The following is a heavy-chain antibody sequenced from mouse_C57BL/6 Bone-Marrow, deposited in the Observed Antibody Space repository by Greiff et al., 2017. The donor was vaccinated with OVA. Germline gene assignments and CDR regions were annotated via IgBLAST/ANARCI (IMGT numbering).Heavy chain of an antibody. Sequence: QVQLQQPGAELVKPGASVKLSCKASGYTFTSYWMHWVKQRPGQGLEWIGYINPSSGYTKYNQKFKDKATLTADKSSSTAYMQLSSLTYEDSAVYYCARSPYGSSLAWFAYWGQGTLVTVSA. CDR2: INPSSGYT. V-gene: IGHV1-7*01. J-gene: IGHJ3*01. D-gene: IGHD1-1*01. CDR3: ARSPYGSSLAWFAY. CDR1: GYTFTSYW.